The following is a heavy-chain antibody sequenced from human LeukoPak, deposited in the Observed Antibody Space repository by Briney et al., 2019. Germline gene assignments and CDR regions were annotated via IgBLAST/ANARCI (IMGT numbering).Heavy chain of an antibody. Sequence: PGGSLRLSCAASGFTFSSYSMNWVRQAPGKGLEWVSSISSSSSYIYYADSVKGRFTISRDNAKNSLYLQMNSLRAEDTAVYYCARVRASASGWYLSEFDYWGQGTLVTVSS. V-gene: IGHV3-21*01. CDR2: ISSSSSYI. CDR1: GFTFSSYS. CDR3: ARVRASASGWYLSEFDY. J-gene: IGHJ4*02. D-gene: IGHD6-19*01.